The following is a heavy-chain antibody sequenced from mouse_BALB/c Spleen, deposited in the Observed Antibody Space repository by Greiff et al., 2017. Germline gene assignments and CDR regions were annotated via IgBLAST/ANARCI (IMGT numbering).Heavy chain of an antibody. D-gene: IGHD1-1*01. CDR2: ISYSGST. J-gene: IGHJ2*01. CDR1: GYSITSDYA. V-gene: IGHV3-2*02. CDR3: ASLFYYYGRDFDY. Sequence: EVKLMESGPGLVKPSQSLSLTCTVTGYSITSDYAWNWIRQFPGNKLEWMGYISYSGSTSYNPSLKSRISITRDTSKNQFFLQLNSVTTEDTATYYCASLFYYYGRDFDYWGQGTTLTVSS.